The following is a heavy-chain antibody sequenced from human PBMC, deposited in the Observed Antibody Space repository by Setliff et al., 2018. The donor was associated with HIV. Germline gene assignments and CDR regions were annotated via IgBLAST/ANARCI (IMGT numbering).Heavy chain of an antibody. Sequence: ASVKVSCKASGYRFIDYYMHWLRQAPGQGLEWVGGCNPKRGDSFYAQKFQGRVIISMDTSTSTTYMDLPRLTTDDTAIYYCARGRDYHGSGSYWAKDVWGQGTTVTVSS. CDR3: ARGRDYHGSGSYWAKDV. V-gene: IGHV1-2*02. CDR2: CNPKRGDS. D-gene: IGHD3-10*01. CDR1: GYRFIDYY. J-gene: IGHJ6*02.